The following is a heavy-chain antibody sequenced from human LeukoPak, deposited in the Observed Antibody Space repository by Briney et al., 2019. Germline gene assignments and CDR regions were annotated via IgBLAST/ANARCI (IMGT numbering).Heavy chain of an antibody. J-gene: IGHJ4*02. Sequence: PGGSLRLSCAASGFTFTDYYMSWISQAPGKELEWVSYISSSGSTIYYADSVKGRFTISRDNAKNSLYLQMYSLRAEDTAVYYCARAYGGNWRVAGRYNDYWGQGTLVTVSS. D-gene: IGHD4-23*01. V-gene: IGHV3-11*04. CDR1: GFTFTDYY. CDR3: ARAYGGNWRVAGRYNDY. CDR2: ISSSGSTI.